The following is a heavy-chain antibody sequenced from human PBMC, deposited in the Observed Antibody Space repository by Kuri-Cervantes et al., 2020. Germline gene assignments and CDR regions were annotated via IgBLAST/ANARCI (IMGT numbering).Heavy chain of an antibody. CDR2: IWYDGSNK. CDR3: AREWDPDTAMVNGGAFDI. J-gene: IGHJ3*02. V-gene: IGHV3-33*08. CDR1: GFTFNNYG. Sequence: GESLKISCAASGFTFNNYGMQWVRQAPGKGLEWVAVIWYDGSNKYYADSVKGRFTISRDNSKNTLYLQMNSLRAEDTAVYYCAREWDPDTAMVNGGAFDIWGQGTMVTVSS. D-gene: IGHD5-18*01.